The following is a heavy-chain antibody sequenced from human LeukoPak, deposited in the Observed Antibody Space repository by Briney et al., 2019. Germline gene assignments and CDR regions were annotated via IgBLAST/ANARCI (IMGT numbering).Heavy chain of an antibody. CDR1: GASISSHY. V-gene: IGHV4-59*11. J-gene: IGHJ5*02. CDR3: AREGPLHWFDP. CDR2: IYNIGST. Sequence: SETLSLTCSVDGASISSHYWSWLRQPPGKGLEWIGYIYNIGSTNYNPSLKSRVTISVDTSKNQFSLKLTSVTAADTAVYYCAREGPLHWFDPWGQGTLVTVSS.